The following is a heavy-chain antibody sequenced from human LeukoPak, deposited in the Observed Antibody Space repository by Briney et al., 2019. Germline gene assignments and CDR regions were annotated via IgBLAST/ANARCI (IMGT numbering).Heavy chain of an antibody. D-gene: IGHD3-22*01. V-gene: IGHV1-46*01. J-gene: IGHJ3*02. CDR1: GYTFTTHY. CDR2: INPSGLWS. Sequence: ASVKVSCKASGYTFTTHYMHWVRQAPGQGLEWMGVINPSGLWSSSAQKFQGRVTMTRDTSTSTAYMELKSLRSDDTAVYYCARDGHRRYYYDSSGREDAFDIWGQGTMVTVSS. CDR3: ARDGHRRYYYDSSGREDAFDI.